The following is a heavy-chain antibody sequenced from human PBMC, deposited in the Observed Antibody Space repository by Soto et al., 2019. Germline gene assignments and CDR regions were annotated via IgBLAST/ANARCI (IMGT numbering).Heavy chain of an antibody. J-gene: IGHJ5*02. Sequence: EVQLVESGGGLVQPGGSLRLSCAASGFTFSSYWMHWVRQAPGKGLVWVSRINSDGSSTNYADSVKGRVTISRDNAKHMPYLQINRRRADDSVVYFCARYIRCGSSWFRIGWCDPWGQGTLVTVSS. CDR2: INSDGSST. D-gene: IGHD6-13*01. CDR3: ARYIRCGSSWFRIGWCDP. CDR1: GFTFSSYW. V-gene: IGHV3-74*01.